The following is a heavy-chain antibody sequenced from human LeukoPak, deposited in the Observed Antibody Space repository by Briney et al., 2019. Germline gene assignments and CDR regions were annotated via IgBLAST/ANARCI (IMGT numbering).Heavy chain of an antibody. V-gene: IGHV4-59*01. J-gene: IGHJ1*01. CDR3: ARGDYVMAC. CDR2: IYYSGST. CDR1: GDSLSSYY. Sequence: PSETLSLTCTVSGDSLSSYYWSWIRQPPGKGLEWIGYIYYSGSTNYNPSLKSRVTISVDTSKNQSSLKPSSVTGATMAVYYCARGDYVMACWRQGTLVTASS. D-gene: IGHD4-17*01.